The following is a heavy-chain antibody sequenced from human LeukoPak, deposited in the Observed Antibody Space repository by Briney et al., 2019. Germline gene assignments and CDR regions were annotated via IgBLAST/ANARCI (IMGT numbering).Heavy chain of an antibody. V-gene: IGHV3-9*03. D-gene: IGHD6-13*01. CDR1: GFTFDDYA. Sequence: SGGSLRLSCAASGFTFDDYAMHWVRQAPGKGLEWVSGISWNSGSIGYADSVKGRFTISRDNAKNSLYLQMNSLRAEDMALYYCAKDKGYSSSRYYFDYWGQGTLVTVSS. CDR3: AKDKGYSSSRYYFDY. CDR2: ISWNSGSI. J-gene: IGHJ4*02.